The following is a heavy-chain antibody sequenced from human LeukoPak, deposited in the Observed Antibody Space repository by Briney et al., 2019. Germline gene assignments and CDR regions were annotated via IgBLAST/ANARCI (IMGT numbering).Heavy chain of an antibody. J-gene: IGHJ5*02. CDR1: AGSISSRCYY. Sequence: PSETLSLTCPVAAGSISSRCYYWGWLRQPPGKGLEWIARTYYSGSTYYNPSLKSRVTISVATSKNQLSLKLSSLTAADTAVYYCARHEYSGSYYGLSWFDPWGQGTLVTVSS. CDR2: TYYSGST. CDR3: ARHEYSGSYYGLSWFDP. V-gene: IGHV4-39*01. D-gene: IGHD1-26*01.